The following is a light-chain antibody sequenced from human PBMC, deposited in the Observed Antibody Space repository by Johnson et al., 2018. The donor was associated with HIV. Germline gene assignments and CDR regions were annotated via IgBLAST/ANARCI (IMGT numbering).Light chain of an antibody. Sequence: QSVLTQPPSVSAAPGQKVTISCSGSSSNIGNNYVSWYQQLPGTAPKLLIYDNNKRPSGIPDRFSGSKSGTSATLGITGLQTGDEADYYCETWDTSRTVHYVFGRGTNVIVL. CDR3: ETWDTSRTVHYV. CDR2: DNN. V-gene: IGLV1-51*01. J-gene: IGLJ1*01. CDR1: SSNIGNNY.